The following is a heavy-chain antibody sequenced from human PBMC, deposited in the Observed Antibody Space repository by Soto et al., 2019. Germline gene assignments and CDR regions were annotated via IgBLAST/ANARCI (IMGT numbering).Heavy chain of an antibody. D-gene: IGHD6-13*01. CDR3: ASTYSSSWYCFDP. J-gene: IGHJ5*02. Sequence: QVTVKESGPVLLKPTEPRTLTCTVSGFSLSNAGLGVSWIRQPPGKALEWLAHIFSNDEKSYSTSLKSRLTISKDTSKSQVVLTMTNMDPVDTATYYCASTYSSSWYCFDPWGQGTLVTVSS. CDR1: GFSLSNAGLG. CDR2: IFSNDEK. V-gene: IGHV2-26*04.